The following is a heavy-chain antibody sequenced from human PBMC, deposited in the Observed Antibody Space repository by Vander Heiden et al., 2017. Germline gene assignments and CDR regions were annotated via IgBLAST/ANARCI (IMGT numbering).Heavy chain of an antibody. V-gene: IGHV3-30-3*01. CDR3: AEGIAAAHFDY. D-gene: IGHD6-13*01. Sequence: QVQLVESGGGVVQPGRSLGLSCAASGFTFSSYDMHWVPPAPGKGLEWVAVISYDGSNKYYADSVKGRFTISRDNSKNTLYLQMNSLRAEDTAVYYCAEGIAAAHFDYWGQGTLVTVSS. J-gene: IGHJ4*02. CDR1: GFTFSSYD. CDR2: ISYDGSNK.